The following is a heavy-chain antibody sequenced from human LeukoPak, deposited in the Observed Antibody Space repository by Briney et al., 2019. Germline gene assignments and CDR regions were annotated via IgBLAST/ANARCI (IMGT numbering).Heavy chain of an antibody. CDR2: INPNSGGT. V-gene: IGHV1-2*02. CDR1: GYTFTGYY. CDR3: AREEPCSGGSCATLGYFDY. Sequence: ASVKVSCKASGYTFTGYYMHWVRQAPGQGLEWMGWINPNSGGTNYAQKLQGRVTMTRDTSISTAYMELSRLRSDDTAVYYCAREEPCSGGSCATLGYFDYWGQGTLVTVSS. D-gene: IGHD2-15*01. J-gene: IGHJ4*02.